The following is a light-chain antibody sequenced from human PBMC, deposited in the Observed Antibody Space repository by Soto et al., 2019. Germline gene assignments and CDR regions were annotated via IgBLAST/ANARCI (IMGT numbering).Light chain of an antibody. CDR2: GAS. Sequence: EILLTQSPGTLSLSPGERATLSCRASQSVGKNFLAWYQQKPGQAPRFLIYGASTRATGIPDRFSGSGSGTDFTLTISRLEPEDFAVYYCQQYANSPRTFGQGTKVEIK. J-gene: IGKJ1*01. CDR3: QQYANSPRT. CDR1: QSVGKNF. V-gene: IGKV3-20*01.